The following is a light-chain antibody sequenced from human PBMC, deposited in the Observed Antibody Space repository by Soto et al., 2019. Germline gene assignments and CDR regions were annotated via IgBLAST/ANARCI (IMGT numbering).Light chain of an antibody. CDR1: SSSIGSNT. Sequence: QSVLTQPPSASGTPGQRVTISCSGSSSSIGSNTVSWYQQLPGTAPELLIYSNTQRPPGVPDRFSGSKSGTSASLAISGLQSDDEADFYCASWDDSLHGVVFGGGTKLTVL. V-gene: IGLV1-44*01. J-gene: IGLJ2*01. CDR3: ASWDDSLHGVV. CDR2: SNT.